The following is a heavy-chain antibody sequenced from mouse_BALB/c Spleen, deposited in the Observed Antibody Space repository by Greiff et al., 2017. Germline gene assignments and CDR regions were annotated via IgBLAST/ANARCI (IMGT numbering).Heavy chain of an antibody. CDR2: IWAGGST. CDR1: GFSLTSYG. CDR3: AREGSSYSYAMDY. D-gene: IGHD1-1*01. Sequence: VQGVESGPGLVALSQSLSITCTVSGFSLTSYGVHWVRQPPGKGLEWLGVIWAGGSTNYNSALMSRLSISKDNSKSQVFLKMNSLQTDDTAMYYCAREGSSYSYAMDYWGQGTSVTVSS. J-gene: IGHJ4*01. V-gene: IGHV2-9*02.